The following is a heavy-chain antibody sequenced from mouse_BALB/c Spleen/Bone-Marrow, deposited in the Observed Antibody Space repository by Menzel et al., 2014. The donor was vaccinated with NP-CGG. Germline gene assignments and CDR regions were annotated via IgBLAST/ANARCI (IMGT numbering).Heavy chain of an antibody. CDR1: GFSLSRYS. CDR2: IWGGGST. D-gene: IGHD1-1*01. J-gene: IGHJ1*01. Sequence: QVQLQQSGPGLVAPSQSLSITCTVSGFSLSRYSVHWVRQPPGKGLEWLGVIWGGGSTDYNSALKSRLSISKDNSKSQVFLKMNSLQTDDTAMYYCARVVATDWYFDVWGAGTTVTVSS. V-gene: IGHV2-6-4*01. CDR3: ARVVATDWYFDV.